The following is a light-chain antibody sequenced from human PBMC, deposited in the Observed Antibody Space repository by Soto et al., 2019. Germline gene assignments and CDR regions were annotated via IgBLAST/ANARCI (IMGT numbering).Light chain of an antibody. Sequence: DIVISRSPAPLAVCLGERQTITRKPSXHRLYSANNKNYLAWVQQKPGQPHKLLIYWASTRESGVPDRFSGSGSGTDFTLTISNLQAEDVAVYYCQQYYSSPTWTFGQGTKVDI. V-gene: IGKV4-1*01. CDR3: QQYYSSPTWT. CDR1: XHRLYSANNKNY. CDR2: WAS. J-gene: IGKJ1*01.